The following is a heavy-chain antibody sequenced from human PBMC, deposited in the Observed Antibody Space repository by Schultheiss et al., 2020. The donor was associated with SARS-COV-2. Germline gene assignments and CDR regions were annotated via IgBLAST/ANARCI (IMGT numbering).Heavy chain of an antibody. CDR3: ARVRVVATSADAFDI. D-gene: IGHD5-12*01. CDR1: GGSFSGYY. CDR2: IYYSGNT. J-gene: IGHJ3*02. Sequence: SETLSLTCAVYGGSFSGYYWSWIRQPPGKGLEWIGYIYYSGNTKYNPSLKSRVTISVDTSKNQVSLKLSSVTAADTAVYYCARVRVVATSADAFDIWGQGTMVTVSS. V-gene: IGHV4-59*01.